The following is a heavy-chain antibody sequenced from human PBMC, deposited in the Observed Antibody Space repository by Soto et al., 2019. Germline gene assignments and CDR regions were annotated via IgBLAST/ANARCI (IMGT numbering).Heavy chain of an antibody. CDR3: AKGGGLTGTTRYYFAD. CDR2: ISGDATST. Sequence: EVQLSESGGDVVQPGGSLRLSCAASGFTFSSFTMSWVRQAPGKGPEWVSAISGDATSTSYPDSVKGRFTISRDNSQNTVYLQMHSLRVEDAAVYYCAKGGGLTGTTRYYFADWGQGTLVTVSS. J-gene: IGHJ4*02. D-gene: IGHD1-20*01. CDR1: GFTFSSFT. V-gene: IGHV3-23*01.